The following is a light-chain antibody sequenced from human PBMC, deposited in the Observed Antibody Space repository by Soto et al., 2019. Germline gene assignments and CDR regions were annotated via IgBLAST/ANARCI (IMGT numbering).Light chain of an antibody. CDR2: GAS. CDR1: QSVSSN. V-gene: IGKV3-15*01. J-gene: IGKJ1*01. CDR3: QQYNNWPRT. Sequence: EIVMTQSPATLSVSPGERATLSCRASQSVSSNLAWYQQKPGQAPRLLIYGASTRATGIPARFSGSGSGTEFTLTIRRLQSEDFAVYYCQQYNNWPRTCGQGPKVETK.